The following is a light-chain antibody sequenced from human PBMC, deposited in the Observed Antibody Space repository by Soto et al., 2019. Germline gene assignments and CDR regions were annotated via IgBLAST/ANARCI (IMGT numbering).Light chain of an antibody. CDR3: QQLNSYVFT. CDR2: AAS. V-gene: IGKV1-9*01. Sequence: IPLTQSPSSMSASVGDRVTITCRASKGISRYLAWYQQKPGEAPKLLIYAASTLQSGVPSRFSGSGSGTDFTLTISSLQPEDFATYYCQQLNSYVFTFGPGTKVDIK. CDR1: KGISRY. J-gene: IGKJ3*01.